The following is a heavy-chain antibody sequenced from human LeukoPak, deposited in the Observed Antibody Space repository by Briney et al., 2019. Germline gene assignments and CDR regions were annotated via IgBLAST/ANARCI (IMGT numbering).Heavy chain of an antibody. Sequence: GASVMVSCKASGYTFTSYDINWVRQAAGQGLEWMGWMNSNSGDTGYVEKFQGRVTMTSDTSITSAYMELSRLRSEDTAVYYCTRSGFGGGVHFDYWGQGKPVTVSS. D-gene: IGHD3-16*01. CDR1: GYTFTSYD. J-gene: IGHJ4*02. V-gene: IGHV1-8*01. CDR3: TRSGFGGGVHFDY. CDR2: MNSNSGDT.